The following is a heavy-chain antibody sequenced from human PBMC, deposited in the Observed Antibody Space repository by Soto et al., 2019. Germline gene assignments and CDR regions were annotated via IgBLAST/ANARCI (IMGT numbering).Heavy chain of an antibody. CDR2: INPHSDGT. V-gene: IGHV1-2*02. CDR3: ARGLELWFGVDF. J-gene: IGHJ4*02. CDR1: GYTFNAYY. Sequence: QVQLVQSGAEVKKPGASVKVSCKASGYTFNAYYIHWVRQAPGQGLEWMGWINPHSDGTYYAQQFQGRVNLTRDTSITTAYMELSSLRSGDSAVYYCARGLELWFGVDFWGQGTLVTVPS. D-gene: IGHD5-18*01.